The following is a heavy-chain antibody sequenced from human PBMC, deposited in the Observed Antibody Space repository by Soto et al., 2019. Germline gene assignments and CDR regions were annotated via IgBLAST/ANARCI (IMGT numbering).Heavy chain of an antibody. J-gene: IGHJ4*02. CDR3: ARVRARGFGELFLAY. D-gene: IGHD3-10*01. V-gene: IGHV4-34*01. CDR2: INHSGST. CDR1: GGSCSGYY. Sequence: SATLSLTCAVYGGSCSGYYWSWIRQPPGKGLEWIGEINHSGSTNYNPSLKSRVTISVDTSKNQLSLKLSSVTAADTAVYYCARVRARGFGELFLAYWAQGTLVPVSS.